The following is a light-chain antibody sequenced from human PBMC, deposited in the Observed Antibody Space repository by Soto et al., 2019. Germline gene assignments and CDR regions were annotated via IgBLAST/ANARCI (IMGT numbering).Light chain of an antibody. CDR3: TSFTTSSIWV. V-gene: IGLV2-14*01. Sequence: QSALTQPASMSGSPGQSITISCTGTSSDVGIYNYVSWYQQHPGKAPKVIICEVSNRPSGVSNRFSGSKSGNTASLTISGLRAEDEADYYCTSFTTSSIWVFGGGTKVTVL. CDR2: EVS. J-gene: IGLJ3*02. CDR1: SSDVGIYNY.